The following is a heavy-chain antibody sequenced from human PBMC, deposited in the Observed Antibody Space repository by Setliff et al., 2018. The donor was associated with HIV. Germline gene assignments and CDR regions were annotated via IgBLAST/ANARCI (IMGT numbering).Heavy chain of an antibody. CDR3: ATQGLTVPIPGGYFQH. D-gene: IGHD2-21*02. CDR1: DYSITSGYY. Sequence: SETLSLTCGISDYSITSGYYWGWIRQPPGKGLEWIGSIYRSGSTYDNPSLKSRVTISFDTSKNQFSLILTSVTAAGTAVYYCATQGLTVPIPGGYFQHWGPGILVTVSS. CDR2: IYRSGST. V-gene: IGHV4-38-2*01. J-gene: IGHJ1*01.